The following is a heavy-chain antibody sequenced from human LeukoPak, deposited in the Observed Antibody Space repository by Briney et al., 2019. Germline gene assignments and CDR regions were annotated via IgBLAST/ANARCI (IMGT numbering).Heavy chain of an antibody. V-gene: IGHV3-11*06. CDR3: ARDGSGKAHFDY. CDR2: ISSSSSYT. D-gene: IGHD3-10*01. J-gene: IGHJ4*02. Sequence: GGSLRLSCAASGFTFSDYYMSWIRQAPGKGLEWVSYISSSSSYTNYADSVKGRFTISRDNAKSSLYLQMNSLRAEDTAVYYCARDGSGKAHFDYWGQGTLVTVSS. CDR1: GFTFSDYY.